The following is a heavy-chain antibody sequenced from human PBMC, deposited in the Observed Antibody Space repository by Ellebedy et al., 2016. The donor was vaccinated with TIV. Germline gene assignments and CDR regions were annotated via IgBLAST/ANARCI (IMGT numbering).Heavy chain of an antibody. J-gene: IGHJ4*02. CDR2: ISGSGGTI. CDR1: GFTFTNYA. CDR3: ATRITTLY. V-gene: IGHV3-23*01. Sequence: GESLKISCAASGFTFTNYAMTWVRQAPGKGLEWVSTISGSGGTIYYADSVKGRFTISRDNSKNTLSLQMNSLRAEDTAVYYCATRITTLYWGQGTLVTVSS. D-gene: IGHD3-3*01.